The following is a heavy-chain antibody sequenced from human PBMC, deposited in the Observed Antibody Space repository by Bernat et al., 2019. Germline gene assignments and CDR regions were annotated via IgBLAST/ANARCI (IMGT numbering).Heavy chain of an antibody. Sequence: QVQLVESGGGVVQPGRSLRLSCAASGFTFSSYAMHWVRQAPGKGLEWVAVISYDGSNKYYADSVKGRFTISRDNSKNTLYLQMNSLRAEDTAVYYCARDGIADKPGARGYYYYYYMDVWGKGTTVTVSS. CDR3: ARDGIADKPGARGYYYYYYMDV. V-gene: IGHV3-30-3*01. J-gene: IGHJ6*03. D-gene: IGHD6-13*01. CDR2: ISYDGSNK. CDR1: GFTFSSYA.